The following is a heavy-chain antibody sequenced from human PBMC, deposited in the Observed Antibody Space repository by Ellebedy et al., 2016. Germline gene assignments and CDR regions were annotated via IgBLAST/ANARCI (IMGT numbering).Heavy chain of an antibody. CDR1: GYTFTTYA. D-gene: IGHD3-9*01. V-gene: IGHV1-3*01. Sequence: ASVKVSXXASGYTFTTYAMHWVRQAPGQRLEWMGWINAGNGNTKYSQKFQGRVTITRDTSASTAYMELSSLRSEDTAVYYCARDRDIYGMDVWGQGTTVTVSS. J-gene: IGHJ6*02. CDR3: ARDRDIYGMDV. CDR2: INAGNGNT.